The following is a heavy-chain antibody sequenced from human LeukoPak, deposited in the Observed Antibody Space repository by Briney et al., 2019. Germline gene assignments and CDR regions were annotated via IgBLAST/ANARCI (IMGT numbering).Heavy chain of an antibody. CDR3: ARKWLRLLDY. D-gene: IGHD5-12*01. CDR1: GGSFSGYY. V-gene: IGHV4-34*01. CDR2: INHSGST. J-gene: IGHJ4*02. Sequence: SETLSLTCAVYGGSFSGYYWSWIRQPPGKGLEWIGEINHSGSTNYNPSLKSRVTISVDTSKNQFSLKLSSVTAADTAVYYCARKWLRLLDYWGQGTLVTVSS.